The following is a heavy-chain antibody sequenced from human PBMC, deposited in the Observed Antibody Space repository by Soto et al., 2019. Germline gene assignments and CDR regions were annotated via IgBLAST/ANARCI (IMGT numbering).Heavy chain of an antibody. CDR3: ARDAQIGGGYSVYDTY. V-gene: IGHV1-18*01. CDR1: GYDFTTYG. D-gene: IGHD5-12*01. CDR2: ISAHNGNT. J-gene: IGHJ4*01. Sequence: GASVKVSCKGSGYDFTTYGITWVRQAPGQGLEWMAWISAHNGNTDYAQKLQGRVTVTRDTSTSTAYMELRSLRSDDTAVYYCARDAQIGGGYSVYDTYWGQGTLVTVSS.